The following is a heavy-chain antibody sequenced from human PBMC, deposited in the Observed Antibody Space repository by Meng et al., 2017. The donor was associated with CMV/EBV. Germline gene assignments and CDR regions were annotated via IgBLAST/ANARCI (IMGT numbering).Heavy chain of an antibody. Sequence: GESLKISCAASGFTFSDYWMHWVRQAPGKGLVWVSRINNDGGNTVYADSVKGRFTFSRDNAKNTLYLQMNSLRAEDTAVYYCARGLYGPDYWGQGTLVTV. CDR1: GFTFSDYW. D-gene: IGHD4-17*01. CDR3: ARGLYGPDY. CDR2: INNDGGNT. J-gene: IGHJ4*02. V-gene: IGHV3-74*01.